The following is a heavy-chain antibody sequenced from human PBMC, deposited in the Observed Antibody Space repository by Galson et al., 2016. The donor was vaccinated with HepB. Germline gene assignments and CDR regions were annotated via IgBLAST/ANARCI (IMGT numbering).Heavy chain of an antibody. D-gene: IGHD3-16*01. Sequence: QSGAEVKKPGESLRISCKGSEYSFTNNWITWVRQMPGKGLEWMGMIDPSDSKTTYSPSFEGHVSISVDKSISTAYLQWSSLKASDTATYYCARHFLSYDYAWRKNRHYYYFDYWGQGTLVTVSS. CDR3: ARHFLSYDYAWRKNRHYYYFDY. CDR2: IDPSDSKT. V-gene: IGHV5-10-1*01. CDR1: EYSFTNNW. J-gene: IGHJ4*02.